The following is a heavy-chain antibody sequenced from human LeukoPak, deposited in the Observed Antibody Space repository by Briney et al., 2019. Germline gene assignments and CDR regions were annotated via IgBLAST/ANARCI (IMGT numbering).Heavy chain of an antibody. Sequence: ASVKVSCKASGGTFSSYAISWVRQAPGQGLEWMGGIIPIFGTANYAQKFQGGVTITTDESTSTAYMELSSLRSEDTAVYYCARDRGDGDSSGPWFDPWGQGTLVTVSS. CDR1: GGTFSSYA. CDR2: IIPIFGTA. D-gene: IGHD3-22*01. CDR3: ARDRGDGDSSGPWFDP. J-gene: IGHJ5*02. V-gene: IGHV1-69*05.